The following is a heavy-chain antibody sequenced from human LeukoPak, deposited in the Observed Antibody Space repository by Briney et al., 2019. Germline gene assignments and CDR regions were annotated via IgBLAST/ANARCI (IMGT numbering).Heavy chain of an antibody. CDR1: GFTFSSYG. J-gene: IGHJ4*02. V-gene: IGHV3-30*02. CDR2: IRYDGSNK. Sequence: GGSLRLSCAASGFTFSSYGMHWVRQAPGKGLEWVAFIRYDGSNKYYADSVKGRFTISRDNSKNTLYLQMNSLRAEDTAVYYCAKDRHRSSTSPYFDYWGQGTLVTVSS. CDR3: AKDRHRSSTSPYFDY. D-gene: IGHD2-2*01.